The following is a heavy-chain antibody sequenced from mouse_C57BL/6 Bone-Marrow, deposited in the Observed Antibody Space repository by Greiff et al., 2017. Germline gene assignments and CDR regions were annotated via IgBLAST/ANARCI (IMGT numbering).Heavy chain of an antibody. CDR2: IRLKSDNYAT. D-gene: IGHD2-2*01. J-gene: IGHJ3*01. CDR3: TYGYVWFAY. Sequence: EVKVEESGGGLVQPGGSMKLSCVASGFTFSNYWMNWVRQSPEKGLEWVAQIRLKSDNYATHYAESVKGRFTISRDDSKSSVYLQMNNLRAEDTGIYYCTYGYVWFAYWGQGTLVTVAA. CDR1: GFTFSNYW. V-gene: IGHV6-3*01.